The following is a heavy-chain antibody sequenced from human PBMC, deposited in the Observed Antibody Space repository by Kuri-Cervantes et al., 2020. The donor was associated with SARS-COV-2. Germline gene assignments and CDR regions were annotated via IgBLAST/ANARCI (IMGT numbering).Heavy chain of an antibody. CDR1: GLSFGNSV. V-gene: IGHV3-64D*06. D-gene: IGHD2-2*01. J-gene: IGHJ4*02. CDR2: INSNGGSI. CDR3: VQQIAVVDYHFDF. Sequence: GEALKISCSASGLSFGNSVMHWVRQAPGKGLQYVSSINSNGGSIYHTDSVKGRITISRDNSKNTLYLQMSSLRAEDTAVYYCVQQIAVVDYHFDFWGQGTPVTVSS.